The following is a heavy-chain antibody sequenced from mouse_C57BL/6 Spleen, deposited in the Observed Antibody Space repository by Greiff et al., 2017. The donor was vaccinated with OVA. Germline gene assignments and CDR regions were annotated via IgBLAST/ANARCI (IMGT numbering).Heavy chain of an antibody. CDR2: IDPSDSYT. D-gene: IGHD2-1*01. J-gene: IGHJ1*03. V-gene: IGHV1-69*01. CDR3: ASLYPWYFDV. Sequence: QVQLQQPGAELVMPGASVKLSCKASGYTFTSYWMHWVKQRPGQGLAWIGEIDPSDSYTNYNQKFKGKSTLTVDKSSSTAYMQLSSLTSEDSAVYYCASLYPWYFDVWGTGTTVTVSS. CDR1: GYTFTSYW.